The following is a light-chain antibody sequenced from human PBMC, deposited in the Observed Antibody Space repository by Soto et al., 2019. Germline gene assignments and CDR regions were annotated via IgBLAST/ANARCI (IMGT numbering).Light chain of an antibody. CDR1: QSLVSTDGNTY. CDR3: MQGTHWPLT. V-gene: IGKV2-30*01. Sequence: DVVLTQSPLSLPVTLGQPASISCRSSQSLVSTDGNTYLQWFQQRPGQSPRRLIYKISNRDSGVPDRFSGSGSGTDFTLQISRVEAEDVGVYYCMQGTHWPLTFGQGTRLEI. CDR2: KIS. J-gene: IGKJ5*01.